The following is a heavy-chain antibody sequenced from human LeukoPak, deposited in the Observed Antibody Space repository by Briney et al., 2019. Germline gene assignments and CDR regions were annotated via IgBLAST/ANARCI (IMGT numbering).Heavy chain of an antibody. D-gene: IGHD6-6*01. V-gene: IGHV5-10-1*01. J-gene: IGHJ4*02. CDR2: IDPSDSYT. Sequence: PGESLRISCKGSGYSFTSYWISWVRQMPGKGLEWMGRIDPSDSYTNYSPSFQGHVTISADKSISTAYLQWSSLKASDTAMYYCARGGHEYSSSSPFDYWGRGTLVTVSS. CDR1: GYSFTSYW. CDR3: ARGGHEYSSSSPFDY.